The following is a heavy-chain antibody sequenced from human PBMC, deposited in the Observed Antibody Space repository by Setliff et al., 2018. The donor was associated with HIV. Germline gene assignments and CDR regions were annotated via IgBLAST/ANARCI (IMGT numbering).Heavy chain of an antibody. CDR1: GFSFSDSY. CDR2: IRPDGSDI. CDR3: ARDPHFGALDI. Sequence: PGGSLRLSCAASGFSFSDSYMTWVRQSPEKGLEWVGTIRPDGSDISYVDSVEGRFTISRDNAKNSLYLQMNSLTVEDTAVYYCARDPHFGALDIWGQGTVVTVSS. V-gene: IGHV3-7*01. J-gene: IGHJ3*02. D-gene: IGHD3-3*01.